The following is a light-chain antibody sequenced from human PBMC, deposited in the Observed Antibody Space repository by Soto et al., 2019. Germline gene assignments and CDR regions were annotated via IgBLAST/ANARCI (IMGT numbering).Light chain of an antibody. V-gene: IGKV3-20*01. CDR2: GAS. Sequence: EIVLTQSPGTLSLSPGERATLSCRASLFVTGTYLAWYQQKPGQAPRLLIYGASSRAPGIPDRFSGSGSGTDFTFTISRLEPEDFAVYSCQQYGSPPTTFGQGTKVDIK. CDR1: LFVTGTY. J-gene: IGKJ1*01. CDR3: QQYGSPPTT.